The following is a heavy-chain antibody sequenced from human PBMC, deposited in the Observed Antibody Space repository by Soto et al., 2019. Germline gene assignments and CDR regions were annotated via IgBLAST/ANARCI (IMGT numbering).Heavy chain of an antibody. V-gene: IGHV3-66*01. Sequence: GGSLRLSCAASGFTFGHVWISWVRQAPGKGLEWVSVIYSGGSTFYADSVKGRFIISRDDSKNTLFLQMNSLRAEDTAVYYCATAKLLLPWLFDYWGQGTLVTVSS. CDR2: IYSGGST. J-gene: IGHJ4*02. D-gene: IGHD2-15*01. CDR1: GFTFGHVW. CDR3: ATAKLLLPWLFDY.